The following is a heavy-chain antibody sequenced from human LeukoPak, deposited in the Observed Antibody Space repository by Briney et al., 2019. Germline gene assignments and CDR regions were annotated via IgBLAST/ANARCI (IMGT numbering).Heavy chain of an antibody. CDR3: ARDWGDYYYYGMDV. CDR2: INPNSGGT. V-gene: IGHV1-2*02. J-gene: IGHJ6*02. CDR1: GYTFTGYY. Sequence: ASVKVSCKASGYTFTGYYMHWVRQAPGQGLEWMGWINPNSGGTNYAQKFQGRVTMTRDTSISTAYMELSRLRSDDTAVYYCARDWGDYYYYGMDVWGQGTTVTVSS. D-gene: IGHD3-10*01.